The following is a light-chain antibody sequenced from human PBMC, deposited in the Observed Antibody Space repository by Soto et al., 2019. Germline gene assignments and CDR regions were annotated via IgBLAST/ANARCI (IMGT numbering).Light chain of an antibody. Sequence: DIVMTPSPAPLSVSPGERANLSCRASQSVSSNLAWYQQKPGQAPRLLIYGASTRATGIPARFSGSGSGTDFTLTISSLEPEEIAVYYCQQRASWPITFGQGTRLEIK. J-gene: IGKJ5*01. V-gene: IGKV3-15*01. CDR3: QQRASWPIT. CDR2: GAS. CDR1: QSVSSN.